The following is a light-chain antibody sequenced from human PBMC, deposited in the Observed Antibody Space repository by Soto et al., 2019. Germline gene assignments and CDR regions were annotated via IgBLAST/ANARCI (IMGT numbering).Light chain of an antibody. Sequence: ELVLTQSPATPSLSPGERAILSCRASQSVSSYLAWYQQKPGQAPRLLIYDASNRATGIPARFSGSGSGTDFTLTISSLEPEDFAVYYCQQRSNWPLTFGGGTKVDIK. V-gene: IGKV3-11*01. J-gene: IGKJ4*01. CDR1: QSVSSY. CDR2: DAS. CDR3: QQRSNWPLT.